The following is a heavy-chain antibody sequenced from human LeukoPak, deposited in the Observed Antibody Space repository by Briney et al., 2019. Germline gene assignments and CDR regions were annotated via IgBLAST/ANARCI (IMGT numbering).Heavy chain of an antibody. D-gene: IGHD3-22*01. J-gene: IGHJ3*02. CDR3: ARVLRDYDSRAYDAFDI. Sequence: GGSLRLSCAASGFTVSSNYMNWVRQAPGKGLEWVALISYDGSDKYYADSVKGRFTISRDNSKNTLYLQMNSLRAEDTAVYYCARVLRDYDSRAYDAFDIWGQGTMVTVSS. CDR2: ISYDGSDK. CDR1: GFTVSSNY. V-gene: IGHV3-30*03.